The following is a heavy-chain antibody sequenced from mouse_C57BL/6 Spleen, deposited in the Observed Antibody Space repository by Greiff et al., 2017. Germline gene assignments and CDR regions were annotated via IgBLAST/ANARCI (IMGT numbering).Heavy chain of an antibody. D-gene: IGHD3-2*02. J-gene: IGHJ3*01. CDR2: IDPSDSET. V-gene: IGHV1-52*01. CDR1: GYTFTSYW. CDR3: AMDSSGSFAY. Sequence: QVHVKQPGAELVRPGSSVKLSCKASGYTFTSYWMHWVKQRPIQGLEWIGNIDPSDSETHYNQKFKDKATLTVDKSSSTAYMQLSSLTSEDSAVYYCAMDSSGSFAYWGQGTLVTVSA.